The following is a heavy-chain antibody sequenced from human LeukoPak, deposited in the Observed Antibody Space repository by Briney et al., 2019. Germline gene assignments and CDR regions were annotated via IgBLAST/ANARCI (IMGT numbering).Heavy chain of an antibody. CDR1: GGSIRSYH. CDR2: IYHSGST. CDR3: ARDRTVAVDTGFYYYGMDV. V-gene: IGHV4-59*01. D-gene: IGHD1-1*01. J-gene: IGHJ6*04. Sequence: PSETLSLTCTVSGGSIRSYHWSRIRQPPGKGLEWIGYIYHSGSTNYNPSLKSRVTISVDTSKNQFSLKLLSVTAADTAVYYCARDRTVAVDTGFYYYGMDVWGKGTTVTVSS.